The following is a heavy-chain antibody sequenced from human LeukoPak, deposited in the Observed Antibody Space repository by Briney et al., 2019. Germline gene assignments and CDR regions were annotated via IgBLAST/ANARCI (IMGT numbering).Heavy chain of an antibody. D-gene: IGHD3-10*01. CDR1: GYTFTSYG. CDR3: AAYYYGSGSSGAFDY. CDR2: ISAYNGNT. Sequence: GASVKVPCKASGYTFTSYGISWVRQAPGQGLEWMGWISAYNGNTNYAQKLQGRVTMTTDTSTSTAYMELRSLRSDDTAVYYCAAYYYGSGSSGAFDYWGQGTLVTVSS. J-gene: IGHJ4*02. V-gene: IGHV1-18*01.